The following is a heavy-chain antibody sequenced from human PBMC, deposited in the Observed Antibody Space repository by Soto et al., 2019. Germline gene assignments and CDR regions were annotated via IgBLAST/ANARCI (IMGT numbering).Heavy chain of an antibody. D-gene: IGHD5-18*01. CDR2: VYYSGTP. J-gene: IGHJ5*02. CDR1: GASSRQSSYF. V-gene: IGHV4-39*01. Sequence: AETLSLTCAVSGASSRQSSYFWAWTRQPPGKGLDWIASVYYSGTPYYSPSLKSRVTISIDTSKTQISLKLNSLTAADTAVYYCARADTAMDPPGSWGQG. CDR3: ARADTAMDPPGS.